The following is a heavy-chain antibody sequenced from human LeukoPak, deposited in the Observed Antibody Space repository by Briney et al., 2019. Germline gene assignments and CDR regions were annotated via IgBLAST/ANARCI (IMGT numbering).Heavy chain of an antibody. CDR1: GGSISSYY. CDR2: IYYSGST. V-gene: IGHV4-59*12. Sequence: NPSETLSLTCTVAGGSISSYYWSWVRQPAGKGLEWVGYIYYSGSTNYNPSLKSRVTISVDTSKNQFSLKLSSVTAADTAVYYCARDPGIAARGYYYYYMDVWGKGTTVTVSS. D-gene: IGHD6-6*01. J-gene: IGHJ6*03. CDR3: ARDPGIAARGYYYYYMDV.